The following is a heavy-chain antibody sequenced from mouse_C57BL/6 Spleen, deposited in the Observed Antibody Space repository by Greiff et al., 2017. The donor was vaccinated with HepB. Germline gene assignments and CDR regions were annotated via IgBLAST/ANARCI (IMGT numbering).Heavy chain of an antibody. Sequence: VQLQESGAELARPGASVKLSCKASGYTFTSYGISWVKQRTGQGLEWIGEIYPRSGNTYYNEKFKGKATLTADKSSSTAYMELRSLTSEDSAVYFCARRGEIDYGNHGAMDDWGQGTSVTVSS. CDR2: IYPRSGNT. CDR3: ARRGEIDYGNHGAMDD. V-gene: IGHV1-81*01. J-gene: IGHJ4*01. CDR1: GYTFTSYG. D-gene: IGHD2-1*01.